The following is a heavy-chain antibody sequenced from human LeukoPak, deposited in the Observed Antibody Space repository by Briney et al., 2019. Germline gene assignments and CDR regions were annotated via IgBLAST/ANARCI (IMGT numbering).Heavy chain of an antibody. Sequence: PGGSLRLSCAASGLTFSSYAMSWVRLAPGKGLEWVSSISASGISTYYEDSVRGRFTISRDNSENTLFLQMNSLRAEDTAIYFCAKERGVGATAGSLATFDNWGQGTLVTVSS. J-gene: IGHJ4*02. V-gene: IGHV3-23*01. CDR3: AKERGVGATAGSLATFDN. CDR1: GLTFSSYA. D-gene: IGHD1-26*01. CDR2: ISASGIST.